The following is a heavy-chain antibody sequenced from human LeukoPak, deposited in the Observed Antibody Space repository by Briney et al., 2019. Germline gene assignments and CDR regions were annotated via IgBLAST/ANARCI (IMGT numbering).Heavy chain of an antibody. J-gene: IGHJ5*02. Sequence: SEGVSCKASGGTFSSYAISWVRQAPGQGLEWMGGIIPIFGTANYAQKFQGRVTITADESTSTAYMELSSLRSEDTAVYYCARDLRDGYNYEGIGWFDPWGQGTMLTVSS. D-gene: IGHD5-24*01. CDR1: GGTFSSYA. V-gene: IGHV1-69*13. CDR2: IIPIFGTA. CDR3: ARDLRDGYNYEGIGWFDP.